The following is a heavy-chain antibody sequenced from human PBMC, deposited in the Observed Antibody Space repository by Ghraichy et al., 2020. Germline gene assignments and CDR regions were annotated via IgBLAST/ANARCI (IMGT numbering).Heavy chain of an antibody. CDR2: ISSSGSTI. CDR3: ARDRLAYCGGDCYRDAFDI. Sequence: GGSLRLSCAASGFTFSHYYMSWIRQAPGKGLECVSYISSSGSTIYYADSVKGRFTISRDNAKNSLYLQMNSLRAEETAVYYCARDRLAYCGGDCYRDAFDIWGQGTMVTVSS. D-gene: IGHD2-21*02. V-gene: IGHV3-11*01. J-gene: IGHJ3*02. CDR1: GFTFSHYY.